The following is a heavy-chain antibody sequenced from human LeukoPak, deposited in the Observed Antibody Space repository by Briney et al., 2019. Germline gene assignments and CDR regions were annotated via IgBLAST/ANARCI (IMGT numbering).Heavy chain of an antibody. CDR3: ARRQTWDYDS. CDR2: IYPVDSDT. CDR1: GYIFNTYW. D-gene: IGHD1-26*01. V-gene: IGHV5-51*01. Sequence: PGGSLDISCQGSGYIFNTYWIAWVRQLPGKGLEWMGIIYPVDSDTRYSPSFQGHVTISVDKTISTTYLQWSSLQASNTAMYYCARRQTWDYDSWGQGTLVTVSS. J-gene: IGHJ5*01.